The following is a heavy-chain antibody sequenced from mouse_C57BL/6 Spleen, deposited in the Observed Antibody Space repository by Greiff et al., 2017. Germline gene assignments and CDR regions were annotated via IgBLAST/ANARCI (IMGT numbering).Heavy chain of an antibody. CDR2: ISSGSSTI. D-gene: IGHD1-1*01. Sequence: EVQVVESGGGLVKPGGSLKLSCAASGFTFSDYGMHWVRQAPEKGLEWVAYISSGSSTIYYADTVQGRFTISGDNAKNTLFLQMTSLRSEDTAMYYCAGGSSYVRYFDVWGTGTTVTVSS. J-gene: IGHJ1*03. CDR3: AGGSSYVRYFDV. V-gene: IGHV5-17*01. CDR1: GFTFSDYG.